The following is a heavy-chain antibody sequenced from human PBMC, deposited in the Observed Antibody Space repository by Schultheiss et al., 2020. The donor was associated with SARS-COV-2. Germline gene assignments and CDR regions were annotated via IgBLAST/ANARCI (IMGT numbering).Heavy chain of an antibody. Sequence: SETLSLTCVVSGNSISSNNWWSWVRQPPGKGLEWIGEIYHSGSTNYNPSLKSRVTISVDKSKNQFSLKLSSVTAADTAVYYCARAWEESYGMDVWGQGTTVTVSS. D-gene: IGHD1-26*01. CDR1: GNSISSNNW. CDR3: ARAWEESYGMDV. V-gene: IGHV4-4*02. J-gene: IGHJ6*02. CDR2: IYHSGST.